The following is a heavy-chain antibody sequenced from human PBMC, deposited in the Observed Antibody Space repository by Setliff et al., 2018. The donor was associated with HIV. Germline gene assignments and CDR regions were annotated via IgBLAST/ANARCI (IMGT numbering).Heavy chain of an antibody. D-gene: IGHD6-19*01. CDR2: ISHSGST. Sequence: PSETLSLTCAVHGGPFGDSSYSWIRQPPGKGLEWIGEISHSGSTNYNPSLKSRVTISVDTSKNQFSLKLRSVTAADTAVYYCARGGRVAGIGLWGSWFDPWGQGTLVTVSS. J-gene: IGHJ5*02. CDR1: GGPFGDSS. CDR3: ARGGRVAGIGLWGSWFDP. V-gene: IGHV4-34*01.